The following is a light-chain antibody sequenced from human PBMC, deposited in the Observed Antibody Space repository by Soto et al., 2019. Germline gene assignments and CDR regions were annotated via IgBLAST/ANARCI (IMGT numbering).Light chain of an antibody. Sequence: QSVLTQPPSASGSPGQSVAISCTGTSSDVGGYNYVSWYQQHPGKAPKLMIYEVSKRPSGVPDRFSGSKSGNTASLTVSGLQAEDEADYYCISYAGSNNLYVFGTGTKSPS. V-gene: IGLV2-8*01. CDR1: SSDVGGYNY. CDR3: ISYAGSNNLYV. J-gene: IGLJ1*01. CDR2: EVS.